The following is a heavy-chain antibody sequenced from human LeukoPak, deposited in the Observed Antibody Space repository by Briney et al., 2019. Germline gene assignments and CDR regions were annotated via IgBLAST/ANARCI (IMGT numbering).Heavy chain of an antibody. CDR2: IKQDGSET. CDR1: GFTCGSYW. Sequence: GASLRLSCAASGFTCGSYWMSWVRQAPGKGLEWVANIKQDGSETYYVDSVEGRFTASRDNAESSLYLQMTSLRVEDTAAYYCAKFTPRGSSAAFDIWGQVTMVTLSS. D-gene: IGHD6-19*01. V-gene: IGHV3-7*01. J-gene: IGHJ3*02. CDR3: AKFTPRGSSAAFDI.